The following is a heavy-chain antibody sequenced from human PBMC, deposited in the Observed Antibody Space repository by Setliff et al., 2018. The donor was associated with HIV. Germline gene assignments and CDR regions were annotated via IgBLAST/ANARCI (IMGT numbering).Heavy chain of an antibody. CDR3: ARGQYGDELFDY. Sequence: GASVKVSCKASGYTFTNYGISWVRQAPGQGLEWMGWISAYNGNTNYAQKFQGRVTMTTDKSTSTAYMELRSLRSDDTAVYYCARGQYGDELFDYWGQGTLVTVSS. CDR2: ISAYNGNT. J-gene: IGHJ4*02. CDR1: GYTFTNYG. D-gene: IGHD4-17*01. V-gene: IGHV1-18*01.